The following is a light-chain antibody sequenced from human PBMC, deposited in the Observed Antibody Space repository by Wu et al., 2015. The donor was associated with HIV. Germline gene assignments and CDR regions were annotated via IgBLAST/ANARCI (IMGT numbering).Light chain of an antibody. J-gene: IGKJ4*01. V-gene: IGKV1-39*01. CDR2: DAS. CDR3: QQSYSDILT. Sequence: DIQLTQSPSSLSASAGDRLTITCRASQSINNLLHWYQQRPGTAPKLLIYDASILQSGVPSRFSGSGSGTDFTLTINTLQPEDFATYYCQQSYSDILTFGGGTNVEI. CDR1: QSINNL.